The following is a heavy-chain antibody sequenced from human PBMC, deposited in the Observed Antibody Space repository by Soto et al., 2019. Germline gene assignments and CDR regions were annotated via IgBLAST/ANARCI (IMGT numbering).Heavy chain of an antibody. Sequence: ESGGGVVQPGRSLRLSCAASGFTFSSYGMHWVRQAPGKGLEWVAVIWYDGRNKYYADSVKGRFTISRDNSKNTLYLQVNSLRAEDTAAYYCARDSTHDYGDYGPAYWGQGTLVTVSS. CDR3: ARDSTHDYGDYGPAY. J-gene: IGHJ4*02. V-gene: IGHV3-33*01. CDR1: GFTFSSYG. CDR2: IWYDGRNK. D-gene: IGHD4-17*01.